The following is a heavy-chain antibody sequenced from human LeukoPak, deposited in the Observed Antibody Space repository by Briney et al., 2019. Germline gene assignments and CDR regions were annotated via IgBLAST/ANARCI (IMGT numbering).Heavy chain of an antibody. CDR3: ATDSVGATPIWFHH. D-gene: IGHD1-26*01. CDR2: ISSSGSTI. V-gene: IGHV3-48*03. CDR1: GFIFSRYE. Sequence: GGSLRLSFAASGFIFSRYEMNWVRQAPGKGLEWVSYISSSGSTIHYADSVKGRFTISRDDAKNSLILQMNSLRAEDTAVYYCATDSVGATPIWFHHWGQGTLVTVSS. J-gene: IGHJ1*01.